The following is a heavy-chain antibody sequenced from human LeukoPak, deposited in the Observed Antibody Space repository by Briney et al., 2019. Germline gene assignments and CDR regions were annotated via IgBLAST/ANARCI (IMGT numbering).Heavy chain of an antibody. Sequence: VASVKVSCKVSGYTLTELSMHWVRQAPGKGLEWMGGFDPEDGETIYAQKFQGRVTMTEDTSTDTAYMELSNLRSEDTAVYYCATTVPLRWLPLYWGQGTLVTVSS. V-gene: IGHV1-24*01. CDR3: ATTVPLRWLPLY. CDR1: GYTLTELS. CDR2: FDPEDGET. J-gene: IGHJ4*02. D-gene: IGHD5-12*01.